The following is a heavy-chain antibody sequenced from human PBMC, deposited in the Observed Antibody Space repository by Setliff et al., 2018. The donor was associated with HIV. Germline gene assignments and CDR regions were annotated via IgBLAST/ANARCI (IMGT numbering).Heavy chain of an antibody. CDR1: GGSISSYY. CDR3: ARRGKDDYGESYSLKMVYFDY. V-gene: IGHV4-59*08. CDR2: IYYSGST. Sequence: ASETLSLTCTVSGGSISSYYWSWIRQPPGKGLEWIGYIYYSGSTNYNPSLKSRVTISVDTSKNQFSLKLSSVTAADTAVYYCARRGKDDYGESYSLKMVYFDYWGQGTLVTVSS. D-gene: IGHD4-17*01. J-gene: IGHJ4*02.